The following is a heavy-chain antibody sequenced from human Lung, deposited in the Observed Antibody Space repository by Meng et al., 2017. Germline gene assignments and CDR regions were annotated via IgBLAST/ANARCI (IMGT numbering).Heavy chain of an antibody. V-gene: IGHV1-2*06. D-gene: IGHD3-16*01. J-gene: IGHJ4*02. Sequence: QVQLVQSGAEVKKPGASVKFSCKASGYTFTGYYIHWVRQAPGQGLEWMGRINPKSGGTNYAQKFQGRVTMTRDTSISTAYIELSGLRSDDTAVYYCARGGSYSSDYWGQGTLVTVSS. CDR3: ARGGSYSSDY. CDR1: GYTFTGYY. CDR2: INPKSGGT.